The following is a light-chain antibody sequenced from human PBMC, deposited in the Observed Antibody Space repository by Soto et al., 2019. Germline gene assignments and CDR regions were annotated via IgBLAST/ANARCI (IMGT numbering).Light chain of an antibody. V-gene: IGKV3-20*01. Sequence: EIMLTQSPGTLSLSPGERATLSCRPSQSVSSSYLAWYQQKPGQAPRLLIYGASNRATGIPDRFSGSGSGRHFTLTISRLEPGDFAVYYCQQYGSSPLFTFGPGTKVDIK. J-gene: IGKJ3*01. CDR1: QSVSSSY. CDR2: GAS. CDR3: QQYGSSPLFT.